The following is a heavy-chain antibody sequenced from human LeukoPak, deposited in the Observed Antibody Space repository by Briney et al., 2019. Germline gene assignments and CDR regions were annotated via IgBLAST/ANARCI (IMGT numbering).Heavy chain of an antibody. Sequence: GGSLRLSCAASGYTFSSYSMNWVRQARGKGLEWVSSISSSSSYIYYADSVKGRFTISRDNAKNSLYLQMNSLRAEDTAVYYCARDPVGSSSPNWGQGTLVTVPS. CDR3: ARDPVGSSSPN. CDR1: GYTFSSYS. J-gene: IGHJ4*02. D-gene: IGHD6-13*01. CDR2: ISSSSSYI. V-gene: IGHV3-21*01.